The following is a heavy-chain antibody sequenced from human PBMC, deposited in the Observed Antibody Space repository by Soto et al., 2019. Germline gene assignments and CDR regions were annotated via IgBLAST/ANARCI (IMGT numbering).Heavy chain of an antibody. V-gene: IGHV1-18*01. CDR3: ARLDDSSGYYGHNWFDP. Sequence: QVQLVQSGAEVKKPGASVKVSCKASGYTFTSYGISWVRQAPGQGLEWMGWISAYNGNTNYAQKLPGRVTMTTDTSTSTAYMELRSLRSADTAVYYCARLDDSSGYYGHNWFDPWGQGTLVTVSS. CDR1: GYTFTSYG. CDR2: ISAYNGNT. D-gene: IGHD3-22*01. J-gene: IGHJ5*02.